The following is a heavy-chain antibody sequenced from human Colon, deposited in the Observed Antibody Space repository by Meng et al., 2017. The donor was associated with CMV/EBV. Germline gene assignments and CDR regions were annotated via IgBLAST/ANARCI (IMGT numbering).Heavy chain of an antibody. D-gene: IGHD3-3*01. CDR1: AYTFTDYY. CDR3: ARDWLGFKVWFGP. Sequence: ACAYTFTDYYIHWVRQAPGQGLEWMGWINPNSGGTNYAQKFEGRVTMTRDTSISKAYMEMRRLTSDDTAVYYCARDWLGFKVWFGPWGQGTLVTVSS. V-gene: IGHV1-2*02. CDR2: INPNSGGT. J-gene: IGHJ5*02.